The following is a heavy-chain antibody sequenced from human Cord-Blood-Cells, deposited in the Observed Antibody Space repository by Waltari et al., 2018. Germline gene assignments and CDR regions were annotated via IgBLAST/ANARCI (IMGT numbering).Heavy chain of an antibody. J-gene: IGHJ6*02. CDR3: AREHGGNANYYYYYGMDV. CDR2: MNPNSGNT. Sequence: QVQLVQSGAEVKKPGASVKVSCKASGYTFTSYDINWVRKATGQRLEWMGWMNPNSGNTGYAQKFQGRVTMTRNTSISTAYMELSSLRSEDTAVYYCAREHGGNANYYYYYGMDVWGQGTTVTVSS. D-gene: IGHD2-15*01. V-gene: IGHV1-8*01. CDR1: GYTFTSYD.